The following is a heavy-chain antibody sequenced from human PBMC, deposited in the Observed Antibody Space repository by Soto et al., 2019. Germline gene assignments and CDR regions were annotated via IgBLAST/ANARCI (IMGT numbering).Heavy chain of an antibody. CDR1: GVSFNNNG. D-gene: IGHD3-10*01. V-gene: IGHV1-69*01. CDR2: VSPPFRTS. CDR3: ARVLYYGSGSYSPYGMDV. J-gene: IGHJ6*02. Sequence: QVQLVQSGAEVKKPGSSVKVSCKTSGVSFNNNGIGWVRQAPGHGLEWMGGVSPPFRTSNYARKFQGRISITADASTCTVNMDLSSLTSEDTAQYYCARVLYYGSGSYSPYGMDVWGHGTTVTVSS.